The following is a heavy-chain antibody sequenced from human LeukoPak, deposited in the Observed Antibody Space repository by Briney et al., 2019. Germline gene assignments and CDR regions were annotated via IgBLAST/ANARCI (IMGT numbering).Heavy chain of an antibody. CDR3: ARRGVLMVYATEYYFDY. V-gene: IGHV4-59*08. CDR1: AGSISSYY. CDR2: IYYSGST. J-gene: IGHJ4*02. D-gene: IGHD2-8*01. Sequence: PSETLSLTCTVSAGSISSYYWSWIRQPPGKGLEWIGYIYYSGSTNYNPSLKSRVTISVDTSKNQFSLKLSSVTAADTAVYYCARRGVLMVYATEYYFDYWGQGTLVTVSS.